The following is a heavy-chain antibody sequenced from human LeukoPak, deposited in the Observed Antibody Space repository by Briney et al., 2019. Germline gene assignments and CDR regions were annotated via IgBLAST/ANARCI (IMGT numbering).Heavy chain of an antibody. CDR3: ARTRLGGKAYFDY. D-gene: IGHD4-23*01. J-gene: IGHJ4*02. CDR1: GGSFSGYY. V-gene: IGHV4-34*01. CDR2: INHSGST. Sequence: SETLSLTCAVHGGSFSGYYWSWIRQPPGKGLEWIGEINHSGSTNYNPSLKSRVTISVDTSKNQFSLKLSSVTAADTAVYYCARTRLGGKAYFDYWGQGTLVTVSS.